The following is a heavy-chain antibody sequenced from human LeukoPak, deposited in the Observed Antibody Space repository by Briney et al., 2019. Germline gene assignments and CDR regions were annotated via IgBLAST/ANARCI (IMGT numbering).Heavy chain of an antibody. Sequence: ASVKVSCKASGYTFTDYYMHWVRQAPGQGLEWMGWINPNSGGTNYAQKFQGRVTMTRGTSISPAYMEVSRLRSDDTAVYYCAISPGVMITFGGAPATDYFDYWGQGTLVTVSS. J-gene: IGHJ4*02. D-gene: IGHD3-16*01. CDR1: GYTFTDYY. V-gene: IGHV1-2*02. CDR3: AISPGVMITFGGAPATDYFDY. CDR2: INPNSGGT.